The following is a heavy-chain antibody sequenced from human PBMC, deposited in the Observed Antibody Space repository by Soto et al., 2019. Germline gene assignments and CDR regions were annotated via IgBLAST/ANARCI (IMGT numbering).Heavy chain of an antibody. V-gene: IGHV1-46*01. Sequence: ASVKVSCKASGYTFTSYYMHWVRQAPGQGLEWMGIINPSGGSTSYAQKFQGRVTMTRDTSTSTVYMELSSLRSEDTAVYYCARDWGRIAARRGVGIYYYGMDVWGQGTTVTVSS. CDR1: GYTFTSYY. D-gene: IGHD6-6*01. CDR3: ARDWGRIAARRGVGIYYYGMDV. J-gene: IGHJ6*02. CDR2: INPSGGST.